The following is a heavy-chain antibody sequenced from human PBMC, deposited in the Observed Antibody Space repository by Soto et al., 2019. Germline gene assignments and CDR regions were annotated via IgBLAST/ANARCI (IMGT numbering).Heavy chain of an antibody. J-gene: IGHJ3*02. Sequence: PGGSLTPSCAASEFTFSSYTMTWVPWAPGKGLELLAHFTAIGGTTYYADSVKGRFTISRDTSRNTLYLKMNSLRAEDTALYYCAKCMQAYWNYDAHHIWGQGT. CDR1: EFTFSSYT. D-gene: IGHD1-7*01. CDR3: AKCMQAYWNYDAHHI. CDR2: FTAIGGTT. V-gene: IGHV3-23*01.